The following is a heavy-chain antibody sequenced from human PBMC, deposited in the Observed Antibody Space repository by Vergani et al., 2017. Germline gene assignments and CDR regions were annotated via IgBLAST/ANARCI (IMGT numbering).Heavy chain of an antibody. CDR2: ICSSSSTI. V-gene: IGHV3-48*04. CDR3: ARDGSSSWDY. CDR1: GFTFSSYS. Sequence: EVQLVESGGGLVQPGGSLRLSCAASGFTFSSYSMNWVRQAPGKGLEWVSYICSSSSTIYYADSVKGRFTISRDNAKNSLYLQMNSLRAEDTAVYYCARDGSSSWDYWGQGTLVTVSS. J-gene: IGHJ4*02. D-gene: IGHD6-13*01.